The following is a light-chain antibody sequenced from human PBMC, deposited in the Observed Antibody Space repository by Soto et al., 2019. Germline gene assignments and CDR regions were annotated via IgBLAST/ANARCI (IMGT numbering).Light chain of an antibody. CDR2: GAS. J-gene: IGKJ4*01. CDR1: QSVSSSY. CDR3: QQYGSSPLT. V-gene: IGKV3-20*01. Sequence: VLTQSPGTLSLSPGERATLSCRASQSVSSSYLAWYQQKPGQAPRLLIYGASSRATGIPDRFSGSGSGTDFTLTISRLKPEDFAVYYCQQYGSSPLTFGGGTKADNK.